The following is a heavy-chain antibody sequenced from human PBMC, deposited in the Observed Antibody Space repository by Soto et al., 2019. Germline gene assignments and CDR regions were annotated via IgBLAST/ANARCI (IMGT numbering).Heavy chain of an antibody. CDR2: IWYDGSNK. Sequence: QVQLVESGGGVVQPGRSLRLSCAASGFTFSSYGMHLVRQAPGKGLEWVAVIWYDGSNKYYADSVKGRFTISRDNSKNTLYLQMNSLRAEDTAVYYCARDWAIRGRDTAMGYWGQGTLVTVSS. V-gene: IGHV3-33*01. J-gene: IGHJ4*02. D-gene: IGHD5-18*01. CDR3: ARDWAIRGRDTAMGY. CDR1: GFTFSSYG.